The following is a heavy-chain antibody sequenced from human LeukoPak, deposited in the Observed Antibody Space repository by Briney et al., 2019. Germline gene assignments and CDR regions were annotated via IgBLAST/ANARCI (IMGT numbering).Heavy chain of an antibody. CDR2: ISSSSSYI. V-gene: IGHV3-21*01. J-gene: IGHJ4*02. Sequence: GGSLRLSRAASGFTFSSYSMNWVRQAPGKGLEWVSSISSSSSYIYYADSVKGRFTISRDNAKNSLYLQMNSLRAEDTAVYYCARDGIVGATGIGYWGQGTLVTVSS. D-gene: IGHD1-26*01. CDR3: ARDGIVGATGIGY. CDR1: GFTFSSYS.